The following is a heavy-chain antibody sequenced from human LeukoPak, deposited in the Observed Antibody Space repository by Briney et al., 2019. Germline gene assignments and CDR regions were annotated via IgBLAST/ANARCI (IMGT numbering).Heavy chain of an antibody. D-gene: IGHD3-22*01. Sequence: PSETLSLTCTVSGGSISSGGYYWSWIPQPPGKGLEWIGHIYYSGSTDYTPSLKSRVTISVDTSNNQFSLNLTSVSATDTAVYYCARRMNYYDSSAYPHGAFDIWGQGTMVTVSS. CDR2: IYYSGST. J-gene: IGHJ3*02. CDR3: ARRMNYYDSSAYPHGAFDI. V-gene: IGHV4-61*08. CDR1: GGSISSGGYY.